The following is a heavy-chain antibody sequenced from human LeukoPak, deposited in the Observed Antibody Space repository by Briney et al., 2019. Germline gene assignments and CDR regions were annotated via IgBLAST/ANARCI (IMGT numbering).Heavy chain of an antibody. CDR1: GGSISSSSYY. J-gene: IGHJ6*03. Sequence: PSETLSLTCTVSGGSISSSSYYWGWIRQPPGKGLEWIGSIYYSGSTYYNPSLKSRVTISVDTSKNQFSLKLSSVTAADTAVYYCARTLRIAARYYCMDVWGKGTTVTISS. V-gene: IGHV4-39*01. D-gene: IGHD6-6*01. CDR3: ARTLRIAARYYCMDV. CDR2: IYYSGST.